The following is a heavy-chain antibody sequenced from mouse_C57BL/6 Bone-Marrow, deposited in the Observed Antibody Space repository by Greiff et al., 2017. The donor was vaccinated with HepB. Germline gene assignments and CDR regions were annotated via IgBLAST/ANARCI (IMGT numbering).Heavy chain of an antibody. CDR2: IDPENGDT. Sequence: VQLQQSGAELVRPGASVKLSCTASGFNIKDDYMHWVKQRPEQGLEWIGWIDPENGDTEYASKFQGKATITADTSSNTAYLQLSTLTSEDTAVYYCTTAYYGISPFDYWGQGTTLTVSS. D-gene: IGHD1-1*01. J-gene: IGHJ2*01. V-gene: IGHV14-4*01. CDR3: TTAYYGISPFDY. CDR1: GFNIKDDY.